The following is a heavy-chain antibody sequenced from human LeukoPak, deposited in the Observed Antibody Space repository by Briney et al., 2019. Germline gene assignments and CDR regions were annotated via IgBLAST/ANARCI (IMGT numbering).Heavy chain of an antibody. D-gene: IGHD2-21*02. V-gene: IGHV4-59*01. J-gene: IGHJ4*02. CDR2: SGST. Sequence: SSETLSLTCTVSGGSISSYYWSWIRQPPGKGLEWIGYSGSTNYNPSLKSRVTISVDTSKNQFSLKLSSVTAADTAVYYCARERLYYYDDWGQGTLVTVSS. CDR1: GGSISSYY. CDR3: ARERLYYYDD.